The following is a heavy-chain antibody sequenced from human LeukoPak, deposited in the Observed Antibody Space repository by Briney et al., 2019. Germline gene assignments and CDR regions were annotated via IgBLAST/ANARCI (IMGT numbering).Heavy chain of an antibody. Sequence: GSLRLSCAASGFTFSSYSMNWVRQAPGKGLEWVSSISSSSSYIYYADSVKGRFTISRDNAKNSLYLQMNSLRAGDTAVYYCARVGYCSSTSCYTDNWFDPWGQGTLVTVSS. CDR1: GFTFSSYS. CDR2: ISSSSSYI. CDR3: ARVGYCSSTSCYTDNWFDP. V-gene: IGHV3-21*01. D-gene: IGHD2-2*02. J-gene: IGHJ5*02.